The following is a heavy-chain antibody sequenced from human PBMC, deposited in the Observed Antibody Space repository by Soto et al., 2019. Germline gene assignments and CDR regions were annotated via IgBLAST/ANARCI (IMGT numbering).Heavy chain of an antibody. CDR2: MSFRGST. CDR1: GGSISRYY. V-gene: IGHV4-59*01. D-gene: IGHD1-26*01. Sequence: QVQLQESGPGLVKPSETLFLTCTVSGGSISRYYWSWIRQPPGKGLQWIGYMSFRGSTNYNPSLKSRVTISVDTSKNQFSLKLSSVTAADTAVYYCARDRSGSYYPSFFAYWGQVILVTVSS. J-gene: IGHJ4*02. CDR3: ARDRSGSYYPSFFAY.